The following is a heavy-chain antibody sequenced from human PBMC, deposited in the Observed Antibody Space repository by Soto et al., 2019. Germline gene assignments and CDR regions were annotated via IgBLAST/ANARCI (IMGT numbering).Heavy chain of an antibody. D-gene: IGHD3-22*01. V-gene: IGHV1-69*01. CDR1: GGTFSSYA. CDR2: IIPIFGTA. J-gene: IGHJ6*02. Sequence: QVQLVQSGAEVKKPGSSVKVSCKASGGTFSSYAISWVRQAPGQGLEWMGGIIPIFGTANYAQKFQGRVTITADESTSTAYMELSSLRSEDTAVYYCARDHAPDYYDSSGYHVSMGVWGQGTTVTVSS. CDR3: ARDHAPDYYDSSGYHVSMGV.